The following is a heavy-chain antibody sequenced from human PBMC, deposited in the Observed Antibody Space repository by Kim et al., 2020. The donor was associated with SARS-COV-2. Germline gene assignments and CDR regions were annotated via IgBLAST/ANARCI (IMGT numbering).Heavy chain of an antibody. V-gene: IGHV3-30*07. CDR3: ARATPMVRGVILGMDV. Sequence: VKGRFTLPKDNSKNTLYLHMNSLRAEETAVYYCARATPMVRGVILGMDVWGQGTTVTVSS. J-gene: IGHJ6*02. D-gene: IGHD3-10*01.